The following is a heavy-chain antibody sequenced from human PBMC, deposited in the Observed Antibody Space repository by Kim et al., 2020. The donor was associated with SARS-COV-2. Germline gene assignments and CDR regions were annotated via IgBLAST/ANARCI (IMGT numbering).Heavy chain of an antibody. V-gene: IGHV3-23*01. Sequence: GGSLRLSCAASGFTFSSSSMSWVRQAPGKGLEWVSIISSSGGSIYYADSVKGRFTISRDNSKNTLYLQMNSLRAEDTAVYYCAKRLAAAGSSGYWGQGTLVTVSS. J-gene: IGHJ4*02. D-gene: IGHD6-13*01. CDR2: ISSSGGSI. CDR3: AKRLAAAGSSGY. CDR1: GFTFSSSS.